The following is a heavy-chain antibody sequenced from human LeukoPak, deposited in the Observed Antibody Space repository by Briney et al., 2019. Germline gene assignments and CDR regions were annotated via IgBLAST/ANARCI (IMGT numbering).Heavy chain of an antibody. Sequence: ASVKVSCKASGYTFTSYYMHWVRQAPGQGLEWMGIINPSGGSTSYAQKFQGRVTMTRDTSTSTVYMELSSLRSEDTAVYYCARGLYDFWSGSHWYFDPWGRGTLVTVSS. CDR1: GYTFTSYY. J-gene: IGHJ2*01. V-gene: IGHV1-46*01. CDR3: ARGLYDFWSGSHWYFDP. D-gene: IGHD3-3*01. CDR2: INPSGGST.